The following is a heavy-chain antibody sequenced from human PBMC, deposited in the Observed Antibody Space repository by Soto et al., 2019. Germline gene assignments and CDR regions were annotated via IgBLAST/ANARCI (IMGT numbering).Heavy chain of an antibody. D-gene: IGHD3-9*01. Sequence: ASVKVSCKASGYTFTSYGISWVRQAPGQGLEWMGWISAYNGNTNYAQKLQGRVTMTTDTSTSTAYMELRSLRSDDTAVYYCARGLWDYDILTGYPTGYFQHWGQGTLVTSPQ. V-gene: IGHV1-18*01. J-gene: IGHJ1*01. CDR3: ARGLWDYDILTGYPTGYFQH. CDR2: ISAYNGNT. CDR1: GYTFTSYG.